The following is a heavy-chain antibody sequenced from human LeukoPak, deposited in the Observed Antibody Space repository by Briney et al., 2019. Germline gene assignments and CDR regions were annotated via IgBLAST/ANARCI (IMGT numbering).Heavy chain of an antibody. J-gene: IGHJ4*02. CDR2: ILLDGSNK. Sequence: PGGSLTLSCAASRFTFGSFDVHWVRQARGKGLEWVTFILLDGSNKYYADSVKGRFTISRDNSKNTLYLQMSSLRPEDTAVYYCARQIGVSIYYCGQGALVSVSS. V-gene: IGHV3-30*02. CDR3: ARQIGVSIYY. D-gene: IGHD5/OR15-5a*01. CDR1: RFTFGSFD.